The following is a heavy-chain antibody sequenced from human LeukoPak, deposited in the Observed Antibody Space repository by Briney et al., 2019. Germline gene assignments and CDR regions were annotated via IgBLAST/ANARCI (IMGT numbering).Heavy chain of an antibody. CDR2: ISSSGSTR. CDR3: AGATYDY. CDR1: GLTFNSYE. J-gene: IGHJ4*02. D-gene: IGHD3-16*01. Sequence: PGGSLRLSCAASGLTFNSYEMNWVRQAPGKGLEWVSYISSSGSTRYYADSVKGRFTISRDNAKNSLYLQMNSLRAEDTAVYYCAGATYDYWGQGTLVTVSS. V-gene: IGHV3-48*03.